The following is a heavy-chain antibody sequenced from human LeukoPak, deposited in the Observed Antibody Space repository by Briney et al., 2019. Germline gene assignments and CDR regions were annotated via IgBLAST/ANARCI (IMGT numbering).Heavy chain of an antibody. CDR1: CASMSDYY. CDR3: VRRVRYFGQNDY. Sequence: SETLSLTCTVSCASMSDYYWSWIRQPPGKGLLWIGYIYYTGSTNYNPSLKSRVTMSVDRSKNQISLKLSSVTAADSAVYYCVRRVRYFGQNDYWGRGTLVTVSS. CDR2: IYYTGST. J-gene: IGHJ4*02. D-gene: IGHD3-9*01. V-gene: IGHV4-59*08.